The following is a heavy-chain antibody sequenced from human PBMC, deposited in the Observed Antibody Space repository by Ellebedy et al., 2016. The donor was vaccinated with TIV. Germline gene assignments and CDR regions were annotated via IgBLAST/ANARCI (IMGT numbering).Heavy chain of an antibody. V-gene: IGHV4-34*01. J-gene: IGHJ6*03. CDR3: ARGRKGYYYYYMDV. Sequence: SETLSLTXTVSGGSISSYYWSWIRQPPGKGLEWIGEINHSGSTNYNPSLKSRVTISVDTSKNQFSLKLSSVTAADTAVYYCARGRKGYYYYYMDVWGKGTTVTVSS. CDR2: INHSGST. CDR1: GGSISSYY.